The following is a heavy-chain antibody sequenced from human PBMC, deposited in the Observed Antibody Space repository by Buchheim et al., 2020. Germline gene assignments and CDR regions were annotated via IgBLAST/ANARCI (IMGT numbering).Heavy chain of an antibody. V-gene: IGHV3-33*01. Sequence: QVQLVESGGGVVQPGRSLRLSCAASGFTFSSYGMHWVRQAPGKGLEWVAVIWYDGSNKYYADSVKGRFTISRDNSKNTLYLKMNSLRAEDTAVYYCARVGIVGATRWEYFQHWGQGTL. CDR1: GFTFSSYG. J-gene: IGHJ1*01. D-gene: IGHD1-26*01. CDR2: IWYDGSNK. CDR3: ARVGIVGATRWEYFQH.